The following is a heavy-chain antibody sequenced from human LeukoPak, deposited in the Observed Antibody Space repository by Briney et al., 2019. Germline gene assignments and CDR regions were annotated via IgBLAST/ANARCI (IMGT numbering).Heavy chain of an antibody. D-gene: IGHD3-22*01. Sequence: ASVKVSCKASGYTFTSYDINWVRQATGQGLEWMGWMNPNSGNTGYAQKFQGRVTMTRNTSISTAYMELSSLRSEDTAVNYCARIRSGSPRRYYFDYWGQGTLVTVSS. CDR1: GYTFTSYD. CDR2: MNPNSGNT. V-gene: IGHV1-8*01. J-gene: IGHJ4*02. CDR3: ARIRSGSPRRYYFDY.